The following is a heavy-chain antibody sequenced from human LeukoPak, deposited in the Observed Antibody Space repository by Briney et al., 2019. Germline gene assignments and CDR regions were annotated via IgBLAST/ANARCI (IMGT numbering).Heavy chain of an antibody. J-gene: IGHJ6*02. CDR3: ASSSSWAPGGYGMDV. V-gene: IGHV4-39*01. CDR1: GGSISSSSYY. Sequence: SETLSLTCTVSGGSISSSSYYWGWIRQPPGKGLEWIGSIYYSGSTYYNPSLKSQVTISVDTSKNQFSLKLSSVTAADTAVYYCASSSSWAPGGYGMDVWGQGTTVTVSS. CDR2: IYYSGST. D-gene: IGHD6-13*01.